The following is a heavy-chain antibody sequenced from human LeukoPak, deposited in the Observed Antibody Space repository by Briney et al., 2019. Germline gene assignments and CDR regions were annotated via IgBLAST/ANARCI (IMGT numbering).Heavy chain of an antibody. Sequence: ASVKVSCKASGYTFTSYYMHWVRQAPGQGLEWMGIINPSGGSTSYAQKFQGRVTMTRDTSTSTVYMELSSLRSEDTAVYYCARAFRPGIAVAGRSFGYWGQGTLVTVSS. V-gene: IGHV1-46*01. J-gene: IGHJ4*02. CDR2: INPSGGST. D-gene: IGHD6-19*01. CDR1: GYTFTSYY. CDR3: ARAFRPGIAVAGRSFGY.